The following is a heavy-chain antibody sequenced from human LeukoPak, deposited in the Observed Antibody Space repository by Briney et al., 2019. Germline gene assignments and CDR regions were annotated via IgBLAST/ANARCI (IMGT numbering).Heavy chain of an antibody. D-gene: IGHD3-9*01. CDR3: VHTYYDILTGSNWFDP. Sequence: GASVKVSCKVSGYTLTELSMHWVRQAPGKGLEWMGGFDPEDGETIYAQKFQGRVTMTEDTSTDTAYMELSSLRSEDTAVYYCVHTYYDILTGSNWFDPWGQGTLVTVPS. CDR1: GYTLTELS. CDR2: FDPEDGET. J-gene: IGHJ5*02. V-gene: IGHV1-24*01.